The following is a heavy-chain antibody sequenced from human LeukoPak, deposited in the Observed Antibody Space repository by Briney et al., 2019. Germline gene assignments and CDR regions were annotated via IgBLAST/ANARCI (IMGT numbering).Heavy chain of an antibody. CDR3: ARGVAGVYFYYYMDV. Sequence: ASVKVSCKASGDTVTNDPLTWVRQAPGQGLEWMGWINPNNGDTHYAQKFQGTVTMTRDTSISTAYMELSSLRSDDTAVYYCARGVAGVYFYYYMDVWGKGTTVTVSS. CDR2: INPNNGDT. V-gene: IGHV1-2*02. J-gene: IGHJ6*03. D-gene: IGHD1-14*01. CDR1: GDTVTNDP.